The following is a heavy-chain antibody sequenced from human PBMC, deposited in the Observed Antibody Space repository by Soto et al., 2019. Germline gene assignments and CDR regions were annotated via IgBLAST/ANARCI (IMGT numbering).Heavy chain of an antibody. Sequence: GGSLRLSCAASGFTFSSYAMSWVRQAPGKGLEWVSAISGSGGSTSYADFVKGRFTISRDNAKNTLYLQMNSLRAEDTAVYYCATDPDSHGYSWFDPWGQGTLVTVSS. J-gene: IGHJ5*02. CDR1: GFTFSSYA. CDR3: ATDPDSHGYSWFDP. V-gene: IGHV3-23*01. CDR2: ISGSGGST. D-gene: IGHD5-18*01.